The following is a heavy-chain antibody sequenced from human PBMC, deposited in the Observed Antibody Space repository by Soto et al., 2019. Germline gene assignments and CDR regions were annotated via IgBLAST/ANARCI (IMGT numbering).Heavy chain of an antibody. J-gene: IGHJ4*02. Sequence: QLQLQESGPGLVKPSETLSLTCTVSGGSISSRSYYWGWVRQPPGKGLQWIGSINYSGRTSYNPSLKSRVSISVDTSKNQFYLSLSSATAADTAVYYCARYEVGTMLDSWGQGALVTVSS. V-gene: IGHV4-39*01. CDR3: ARYEVGTMLDS. CDR2: INYSGRT. CDR1: GGSISSRSYY. D-gene: IGHD1-1*01.